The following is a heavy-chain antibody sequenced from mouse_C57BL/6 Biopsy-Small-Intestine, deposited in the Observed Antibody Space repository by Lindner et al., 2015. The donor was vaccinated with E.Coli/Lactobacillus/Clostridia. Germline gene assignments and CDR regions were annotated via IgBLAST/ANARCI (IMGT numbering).Heavy chain of an antibody. J-gene: IGHJ2*01. CDR1: GYSFTGYY. CDR2: INPGTGGT. V-gene: IGHV1-42*01. D-gene: IGHD2-13*01. CDR3: ARSLLYYGDYYFDY. Sequence: VQLQESGPELVKPGASVRISCKASGYSFTGYYMHWMRQSPDKSLEWIGEINPGTGGTAYTQNFKAKATLTVDRSSSTAYMQLKNLTSEDSAVYYCARSLLYYGDYYFDYWGQGTTLTVSS.